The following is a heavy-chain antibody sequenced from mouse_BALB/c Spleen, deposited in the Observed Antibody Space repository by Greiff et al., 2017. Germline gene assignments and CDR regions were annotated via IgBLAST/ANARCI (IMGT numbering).Heavy chain of an antibody. V-gene: IGHV1S81*02. Sequence: QVQLQQPGAELVKPGASVKLSCKASGYTFTSYWMHWVKQRPGQGLEWIGEINPSNGRTNYNEKFKSKATLTVDKSSSTAYMQLSSLTSEDSAVYYCNLHSFAYWGQGTLVTVSA. J-gene: IGHJ3*01. CDR2: INPSNGRT. CDR3: NLHSFAY. CDR1: GYTFTSYW.